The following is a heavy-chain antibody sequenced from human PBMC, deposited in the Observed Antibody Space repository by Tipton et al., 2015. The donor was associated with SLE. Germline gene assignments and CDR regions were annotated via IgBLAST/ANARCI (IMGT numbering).Heavy chain of an antibody. CDR2: ISSSSSYT. CDR3: ATRPAYNYIYFGLDV. D-gene: IGHD1-20*01. V-gene: IGHV3-11*06. CDR1: GFTFSDYY. J-gene: IGHJ6*02. Sequence: SLRLSCAASGFTFSDYYMNWIRQAPGKGLEWVSYISSSSSYTNYADSVKGRFTISRDNAKNSLFLQMNSLRAEDTAVYYCATRPAYNYIYFGLDVWGQGTTVTVSS.